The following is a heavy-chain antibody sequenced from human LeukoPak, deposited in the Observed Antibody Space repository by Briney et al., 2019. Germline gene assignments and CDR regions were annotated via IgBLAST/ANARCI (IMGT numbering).Heavy chain of an antibody. V-gene: IGHV3-23*01. Sequence: GGSLRLSCAASGFTFSSYTMSWVRQAPGKGLEWVSSISGSGGSTYYADSVKGRFTISRDNAKNTLYLQMNSLRAEDTAVYYLAFRGYSSSWYTLGYWGQGTLVTVSS. D-gene: IGHD6-13*01. J-gene: IGHJ4*02. CDR1: GFTFSSYT. CDR2: ISGSGGST. CDR3: AFRGYSSSWYTLGY.